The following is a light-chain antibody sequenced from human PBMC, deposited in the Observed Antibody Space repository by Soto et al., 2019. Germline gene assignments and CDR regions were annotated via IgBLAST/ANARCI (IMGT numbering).Light chain of an antibody. CDR2: EGS. J-gene: IGLJ3*02. V-gene: IGLV2-23*01. CDR1: RSDVGSYNL. CDR3: CSYAGSSTWV. Sequence: QSALTKPASVCGSPGQSITISCTGTRSDVGSYNLVSWYQQHPGKAPKLMIYEGSKRPSGVSDRFSGSKSGNTASLTISGLQAEDEADYYCCSYAGSSTWVFGGGTQLTVL.